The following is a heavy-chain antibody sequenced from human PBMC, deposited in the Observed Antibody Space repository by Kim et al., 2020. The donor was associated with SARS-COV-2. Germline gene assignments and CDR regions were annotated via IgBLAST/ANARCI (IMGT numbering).Heavy chain of an antibody. V-gene: IGHV1-24*01. CDR2: FDPEDGET. Sequence: ASVKVSCKVSGYTLTELSMHWVRQAPGKGLEWMGGFDPEDGETIYAQKFQGRVTMTEDTSTDTAYMELSSLRSEDTAVYYCATVGDENSWFDPWGQGTLVTVSS. CDR1: GYTLTELS. CDR3: ATVGDENSWFDP. D-gene: IGHD3-10*01. J-gene: IGHJ5*02.